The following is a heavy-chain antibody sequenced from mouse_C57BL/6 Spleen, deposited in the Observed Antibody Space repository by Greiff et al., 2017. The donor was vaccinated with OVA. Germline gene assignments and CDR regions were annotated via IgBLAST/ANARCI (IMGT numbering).Heavy chain of an antibody. J-gene: IGHJ2*01. Sequence: QVQLQQPGAELVMPGASVKLSCKASGYTFTSYWMHWVKQRPGQGLEWIGEIDPSDSYTNYNQKFKGKSTLTVDKSSSTAYMQLSSLTSEDSAVYYCARGTAQATGGYWGQGTTLTVSA. CDR1: GYTFTSYW. CDR2: IDPSDSYT. CDR3: ARGTAQATGGY. V-gene: IGHV1-69*01. D-gene: IGHD3-2*02.